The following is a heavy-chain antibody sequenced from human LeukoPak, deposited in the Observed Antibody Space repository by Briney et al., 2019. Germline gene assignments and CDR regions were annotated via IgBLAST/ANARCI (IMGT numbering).Heavy chain of an antibody. Sequence: PGGSLRLSCAASGFTFSSYGMSWVRQAPGKGLEWVSAISGSGGSTYYADSVKGRFTISRDNSKNTLYLQMNSLRAEDTAVYYCAKDLGTMIVVVITLDYWGQGTLVTVSS. CDR3: AKDLGTMIVVVITLDY. CDR2: ISGSGGST. V-gene: IGHV3-23*01. D-gene: IGHD3-22*01. J-gene: IGHJ4*02. CDR1: GFTFSSYG.